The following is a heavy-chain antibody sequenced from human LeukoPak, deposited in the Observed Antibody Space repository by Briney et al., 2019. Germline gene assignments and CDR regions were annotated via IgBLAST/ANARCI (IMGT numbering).Heavy chain of an antibody. CDR2: ISFDGNNE. D-gene: IGHD5/OR15-5a*01. Sequence: GRSLRLSCATSGFTFSNYAIHWVRQAPGKGLEWVADISFDGNNEYYADSVRGRFMIARDNSKNTVYLQMNSLTIEDTAVYYCAREPSGNFGQLVSSAEYFQHWGQGTRVTVSS. CDR3: AREPSGNFGQLVSSAEYFQH. V-gene: IGHV3-30-3*01. J-gene: IGHJ1*01. CDR1: GFTFSNYA.